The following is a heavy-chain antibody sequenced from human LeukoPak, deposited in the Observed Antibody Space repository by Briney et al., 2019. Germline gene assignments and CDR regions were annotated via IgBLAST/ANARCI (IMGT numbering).Heavy chain of an antibody. D-gene: IGHD3-22*01. V-gene: IGHV3-9*01. CDR2: ISWNSGSI. CDR1: GFTFDDYA. CDR3: ASGGYYYDSSPGY. J-gene: IGHJ4*02. Sequence: PGRSLRLSCAASGFTFDDYAMHWVRQAPGKGLEWVSGISWNSGSIGYADSVKGRFTVSRDNAKNSLYLQMNSLRAEDTAVYYCASGGYYYDSSPGYWGQGTLVTVSS.